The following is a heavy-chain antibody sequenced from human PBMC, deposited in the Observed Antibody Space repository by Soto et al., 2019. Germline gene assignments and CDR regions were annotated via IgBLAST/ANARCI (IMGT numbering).Heavy chain of an antibody. J-gene: IGHJ6*02. D-gene: IGHD5-18*01. CDR1: GGSISSSSYY. CDR2: IYYSGST. CDR3: ARHTGYSYGYGYYYGMDV. V-gene: IGHV4-39*01. Sequence: PSETLSLTCTVSGGSISSSSYYWGWIRQPPGKGLEWIGSIYYSGSTYYNPSLKSRVTISVDTSKNQFSLKLSSVTAADTAVYYCARHTGYSYGYGYYYGMDVWGQGTTVTVS.